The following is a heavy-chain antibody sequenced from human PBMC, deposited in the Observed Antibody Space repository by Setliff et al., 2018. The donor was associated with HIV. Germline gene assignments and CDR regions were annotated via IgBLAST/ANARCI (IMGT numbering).Heavy chain of an antibody. CDR3: ARLRREEQWLVRGWFDP. CDR2: IYYSGST. CDR1: GGSISSSSYY. D-gene: IGHD6-19*01. J-gene: IGHJ5*02. V-gene: IGHV4-39*01. Sequence: PSETLSLTCTVSGGSISSSSYYWGWIRQPPGKGLEWIGSIYYSGSTYYNPSLKSRVTISVDTSKNQFSLKLSSVTAADTAVYYCARLRREEQWLVRGWFDPWGQGTLVTSPQ.